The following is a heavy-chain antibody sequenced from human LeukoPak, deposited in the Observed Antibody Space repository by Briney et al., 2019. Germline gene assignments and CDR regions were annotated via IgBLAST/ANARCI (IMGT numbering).Heavy chain of an antibody. Sequence: GGSLRLSCEASGFIFGNYAMSWVRQAPGKGLEWVSSISGSGGTKYYVDSVKGRFTISRDNSKNTAYLQMNSLKTEDTAVYYCATFPSGSYSAYWGQGTLVTVSS. D-gene: IGHD1-26*01. CDR2: ISGSGGTK. CDR1: GFIFGNYA. V-gene: IGHV3-23*01. CDR3: ATFPSGSYSAY. J-gene: IGHJ4*02.